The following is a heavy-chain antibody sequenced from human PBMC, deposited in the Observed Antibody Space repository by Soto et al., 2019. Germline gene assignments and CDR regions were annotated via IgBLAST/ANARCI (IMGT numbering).Heavy chain of an antibody. CDR3: ASPRIVPASMDG. D-gene: IGHD2-2*01. CDR1: GGSFSGYY. Sequence: SETLSLTCAVYGGSFSGYYWSWIRQPPGKGLEWIGEINHSGSTNYNPSLKSRVTISVDTSKNQFSLKLSSVTAADTAVCYCASPRIVPASMDGWGKVTTVTVSS. J-gene: IGHJ6*03. V-gene: IGHV4-34*01. CDR2: INHSGST.